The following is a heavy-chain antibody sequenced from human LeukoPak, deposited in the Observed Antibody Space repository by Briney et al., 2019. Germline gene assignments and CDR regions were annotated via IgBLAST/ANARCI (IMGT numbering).Heavy chain of an antibody. CDR3: ARDLRHHSGIAVSPFDY. Sequence: ASVKLSCKASGYSFTRCYLHWVRQAPGQGLEWMGIINPSDDTTTHAQKFQGRVTMTSDTSTSTVYMELSSLRSEDTAVYYCARDLRHHSGIAVSPFDYWGQGTLVTVSS. D-gene: IGHD6-19*01. V-gene: IGHV1-46*01. J-gene: IGHJ4*02. CDR1: GYSFTRCY. CDR2: INPSDDTT.